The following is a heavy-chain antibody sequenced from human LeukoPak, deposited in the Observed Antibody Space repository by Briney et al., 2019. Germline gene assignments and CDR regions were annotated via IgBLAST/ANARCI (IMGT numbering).Heavy chain of an antibody. Sequence: GGSLRLSCAASGFTFSSYTMTWVRQAPGKGLQWVSSISSSSNYIYYADSVKGRFTISRDNAKNSLYLQIKSLRAEDTAVYYCARGRFGESSLHYYGMDVWGQGTTVTVSS. CDR2: ISSSSNYI. V-gene: IGHV3-21*01. J-gene: IGHJ6*02. D-gene: IGHD3-10*01. CDR1: GFTFSSYT. CDR3: ARGRFGESSLHYYGMDV.